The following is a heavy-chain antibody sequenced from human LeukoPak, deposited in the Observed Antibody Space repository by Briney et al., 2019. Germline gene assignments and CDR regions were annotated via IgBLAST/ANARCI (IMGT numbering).Heavy chain of an antibody. CDR2: ISGGGGST. J-gene: IGHJ6*03. CDR1: GFTFNSYV. V-gene: IGHV3-23*01. Sequence: PGGSLRLSCAASGFTFNSYVMSWVRQAPGKGLEWVSAISGGGGSTSYADSVKGRFSISRDNSKSTLFLQMSSLRAEDMAVYYCAKGVQGYYFMDVWGKGTMVTVSS. CDR3: AKGVQGYYFMDV. D-gene: IGHD3-10*01.